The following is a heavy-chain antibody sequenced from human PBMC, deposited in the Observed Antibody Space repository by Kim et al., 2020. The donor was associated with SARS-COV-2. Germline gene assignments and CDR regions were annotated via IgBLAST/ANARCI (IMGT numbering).Heavy chain of an antibody. CDR1: GGSISSSSFY. CDR2: IYYSGST. CDR3: ARHARIVGVPRGGEVDY. V-gene: IGHV4-39*01. J-gene: IGHJ4*02. D-gene: IGHD1-26*01. Sequence: SETLSLTCTVSGGSISSSSFYWGWIRQPPGKGLEWIGSIYYSGSTDYNPSLKSRVTIFVDTSKNQFSLKLSSVTAADTAVYYCARHARIVGVPRGGEVDYWGQGTLVTVSS.